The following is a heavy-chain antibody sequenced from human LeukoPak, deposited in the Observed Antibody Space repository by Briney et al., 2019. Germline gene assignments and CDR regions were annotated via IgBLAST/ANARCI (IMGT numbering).Heavy chain of an antibody. Sequence: PGGSLRLSCAASGFTFNIYAMSWVRQAPGKGLEWVAGISGSGGSTGYADSVKGRFTISRDNSKNTLYLHMNSLRAEDTAVYYRAKDRRIAAAYLFDYWGQGTLVSVSS. V-gene: IGHV3-23*01. CDR3: AKDRRIAAAYLFDY. CDR1: GFTFNIYA. D-gene: IGHD6-13*01. J-gene: IGHJ4*02. CDR2: ISGSGGST.